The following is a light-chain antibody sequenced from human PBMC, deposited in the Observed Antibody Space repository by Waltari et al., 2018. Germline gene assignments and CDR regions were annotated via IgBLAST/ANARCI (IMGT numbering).Light chain of an antibody. Sequence: DIQMTQSPSSLSASVGDRVTITCRASQNIVNYLNWHQQKPGKAPNLLIFGASNLLSGVPSRFSGSGPGTDFTLTISSLQPGDFATYYCQQSYSTPYTFGQGTKVEIK. CDR3: QQSYSTPYT. CDR2: GAS. CDR1: QNIVNY. V-gene: IGKV1-39*01. J-gene: IGKJ2*01.